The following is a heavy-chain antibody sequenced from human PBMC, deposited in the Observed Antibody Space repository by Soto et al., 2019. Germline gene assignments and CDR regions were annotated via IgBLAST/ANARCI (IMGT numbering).Heavy chain of an antibody. CDR3: ARQQQWLPHKSGLYWYFDL. Sequence: EVQLVESGGGLVKPGGSLRLSCAASGFTFSSYSMNWVRQAPGKGLEWVSSISSSSSYIYYADSVKGRFTISRDNAKNSLYLQMNSLRAEDTAVYYCARQQQWLPHKSGLYWYFDLWCRGTLVTVSS. CDR1: GFTFSSYS. V-gene: IGHV3-21*01. J-gene: IGHJ2*01. D-gene: IGHD6-19*01. CDR2: ISSSSSYI.